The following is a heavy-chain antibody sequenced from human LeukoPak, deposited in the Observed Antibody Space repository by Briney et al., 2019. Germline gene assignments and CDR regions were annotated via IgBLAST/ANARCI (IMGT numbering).Heavy chain of an antibody. CDR2: ISYDGSNI. CDR1: GFTFSSYA. Sequence: PGGSLRLSCAASGFTFSSYAMHWVRQAPGKGLEWVSVISYDGSNIYCADSVKGRFTISRDNSKNTLYLQMNSLRAEDAAVYYCANEYSKGDIWGQGTMVTVSS. CDR3: ANEYSKGDI. J-gene: IGHJ3*02. V-gene: IGHV3-30*04. D-gene: IGHD6-6*01.